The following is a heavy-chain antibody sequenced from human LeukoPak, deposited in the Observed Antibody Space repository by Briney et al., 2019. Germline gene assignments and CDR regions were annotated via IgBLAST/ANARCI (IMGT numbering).Heavy chain of an antibody. V-gene: IGHV1-2*02. Sequence: ASVKVSCKASGCTFTGYYIHWVRQAPGQGLEWMGWINPNSGGTTFAQKFQGRVTMTWDTSISTAYMDLSRLTSDDTAVYCCASAPPYYSLDYWGQGTLVTVSS. D-gene: IGHD3-10*01. J-gene: IGHJ4*02. CDR1: GCTFTGYY. CDR3: ASAPPYYSLDY. CDR2: INPNSGGT.